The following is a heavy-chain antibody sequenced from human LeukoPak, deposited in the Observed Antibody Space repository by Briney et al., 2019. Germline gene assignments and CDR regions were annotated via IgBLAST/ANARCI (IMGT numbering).Heavy chain of an antibody. J-gene: IGHJ4*02. CDR2: IYYSGST. CDR1: GGSISSGGYY. Sequence: TLSLTCTVSGGSISSGGYYWSWIRQPPGKGLEWIGYIYYSGSTYYNPSLKSRVTISVDTSKNQFSLKLSSVTAADTAVYYCARGLPTSHFDYWGQGTLVTVSS. V-gene: IGHV4-30-4*08. D-gene: IGHD2-15*01. CDR3: ARGLPTSHFDY.